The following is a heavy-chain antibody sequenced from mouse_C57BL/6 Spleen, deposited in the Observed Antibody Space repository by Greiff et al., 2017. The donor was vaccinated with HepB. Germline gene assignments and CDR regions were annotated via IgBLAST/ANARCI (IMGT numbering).Heavy chain of an antibody. V-gene: IGHV1-80*01. CDR2: IYPGDGDT. CDR1: GYAFSSYW. D-gene: IGHD2-5*01. CDR3: ARDSNYYYFDY. J-gene: IGHJ2*01. Sequence: QVQLKQSGAELVKPGASVKLSCKASGYAFSSYWMNWVKQRPGKGLEWIGQIYPGDGDTNYNGKFKGKATLTADKSSSTAYMQLSSLTSEDSAVYFCARDSNYYYFDYWGQGTTLTVSS.